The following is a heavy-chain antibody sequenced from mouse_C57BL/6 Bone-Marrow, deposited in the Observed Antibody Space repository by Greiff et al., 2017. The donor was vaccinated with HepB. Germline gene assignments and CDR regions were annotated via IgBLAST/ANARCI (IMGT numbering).Heavy chain of an antibody. CDR1: GFTFSSYA. D-gene: IGHD2-3*01. V-gene: IGHV5-9-1*02. CDR3: TRDLTYDGYWYFDV. J-gene: IGHJ1*03. Sequence: EVQRVESGEGLVKPGGSLKLSCAASGFTFSSYAMSWVRQTPEKRLEWVAYISSGGDYIYYADTVKGRFTISRDNARNTLYLQMSSLKSEDTAMYYCTRDLTYDGYWYFDVWGTGTTVTVSS. CDR2: ISSGGDYI.